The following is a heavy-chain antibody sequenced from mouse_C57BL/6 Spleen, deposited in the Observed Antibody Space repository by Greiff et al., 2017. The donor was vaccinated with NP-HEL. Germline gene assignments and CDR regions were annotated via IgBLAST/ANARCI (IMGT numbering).Heavy chain of an antibody. V-gene: IGHV1-55*01. CDR3: ARREPTTGGDFDY. Sequence: QVQLQQPGAELVKPGASVKMSCKASGYTFTSYWITWVKQRPGQGLEWIGEIYPGSGSTNYNEKFKSKATLTVDTSSSTAYMQLSSLTSEDSAVYYSARREPTTGGDFDYWGQGTTLTVSS. CDR1: GYTFTSYW. CDR2: IYPGSGST. D-gene: IGHD2-12*01. J-gene: IGHJ2*01.